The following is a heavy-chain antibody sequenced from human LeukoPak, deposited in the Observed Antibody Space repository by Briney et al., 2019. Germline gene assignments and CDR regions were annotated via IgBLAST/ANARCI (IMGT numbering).Heavy chain of an antibody. CDR2: INPSGGST. Sequence: ASVKGSCKASGYTFTSYYMHWVRQAPGQGLEWMGIINPSGGSTSYAQKFQGRVTMTRDTSTSTVYMELSSLRSEDTAVYYCARYPKDWELSDYWGQGTLVTVSS. V-gene: IGHV1-46*01. CDR1: GYTFTSYY. J-gene: IGHJ4*02. CDR3: ARYPKDWELSDY. D-gene: IGHD1-26*01.